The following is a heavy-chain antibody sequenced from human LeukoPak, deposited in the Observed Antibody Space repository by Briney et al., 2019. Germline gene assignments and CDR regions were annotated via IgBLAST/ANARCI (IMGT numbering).Heavy chain of an antibody. CDR1: GFTFSTYW. D-gene: IGHD2-15*01. V-gene: IGHV3-7*03. CDR3: ARYCSGGSCFDY. J-gene: IGHJ4*02. CDR2: INQDGGEN. Sequence: GGSLRLSCAASGFTFSTYWMSWVRQAPGKGLEWVANINQDGGENYYVDSVKGRFAISRDNAKNSLYLQMNSLRAEDTAVYYCARYCSGGSCFDYWGQGTLVTVSS.